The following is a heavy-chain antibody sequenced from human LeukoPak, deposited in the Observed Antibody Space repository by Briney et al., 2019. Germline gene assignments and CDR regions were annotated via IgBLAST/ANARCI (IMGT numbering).Heavy chain of an antibody. D-gene: IGHD3-22*01. Sequence: PGGSLRLSCGASGFTFSSYTMHWVRQAPGKGLEWVAVISYDGSNKYYADSVKGRFTISRDNSKKTLYIQMNRLRAEDTGVYYCAKPYYDSSRDDYWGQGTLVTVSS. J-gene: IGHJ4*02. CDR2: ISYDGSNK. V-gene: IGHV3-30-3*02. CDR1: GFTFSSYT. CDR3: AKPYYDSSRDDY.